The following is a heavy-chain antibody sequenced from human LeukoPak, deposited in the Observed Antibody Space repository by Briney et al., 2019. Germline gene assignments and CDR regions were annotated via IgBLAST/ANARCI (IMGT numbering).Heavy chain of an antibody. Sequence: SETLSLTCTVSADSISNFWWKWLRLPAGKGLEWIGRIHTSGGNNYNPSLRSRVTMSLDTSKNQFSLQLTSVTAADTAVYYCARFPSFYDLSGAANAFDIWGQGTMVIVSS. J-gene: IGHJ3*02. V-gene: IGHV4-4*07. CDR1: ADSISNFW. CDR2: IHTSGGN. D-gene: IGHD2-15*01. CDR3: ARFPSFYDLSGAANAFDI.